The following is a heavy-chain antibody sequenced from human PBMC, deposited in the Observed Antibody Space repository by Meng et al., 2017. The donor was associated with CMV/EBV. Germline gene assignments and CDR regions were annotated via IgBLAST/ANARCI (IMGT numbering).Heavy chain of an antibody. CDR1: GGSFSGYY. V-gene: IGHV4-34*01. J-gene: IGHJ5*02. CDR3: ARGGNWFDP. CDR2: INHNGST. Sequence: LQRWGAGLFKPSETLSLTCVVYGGSFSGYYWSWIRQPPGKGLEWIGEINHNGSTNYNPSLKSRVTISVDTSKNQFSLKLSSVTAADTAVYYCARGGNWFDPWGQGTLVTVSS.